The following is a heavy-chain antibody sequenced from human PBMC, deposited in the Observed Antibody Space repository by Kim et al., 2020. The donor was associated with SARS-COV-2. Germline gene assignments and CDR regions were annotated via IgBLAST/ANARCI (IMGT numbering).Heavy chain of an antibody. Sequence: SETLSLTCAVYGGSFSGYYWSWIRQPPGKGLEWIGEINHSGSTNYNPSLKSRVTISVDTSKNQFSLKLSSVTAADTAVYYCARGSITIFGVGSAWDGMDV. V-gene: IGHV4-34*01. CDR1: GGSFSGYY. J-gene: IGHJ6*01. D-gene: IGHD3-3*01. CDR3: ARGSITIFGVGSAWDGMDV. CDR2: INHSGST.